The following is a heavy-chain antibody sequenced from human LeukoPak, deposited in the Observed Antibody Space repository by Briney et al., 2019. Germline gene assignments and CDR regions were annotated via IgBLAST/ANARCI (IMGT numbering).Heavy chain of an antibody. Sequence: GGSLRLSCAASGFTFSNYGISWVRQAPGKGLERVSSISASGGGTYYADSVKGRVTISRDNSKNTLYLQMNSLRVEDTAVYYCAELGITMIGGVWGKGTTVTISS. CDR2: ISASGGGT. V-gene: IGHV3-23*01. CDR3: AELGITMIGGV. CDR1: GFTFSNYG. J-gene: IGHJ6*04. D-gene: IGHD3-10*02.